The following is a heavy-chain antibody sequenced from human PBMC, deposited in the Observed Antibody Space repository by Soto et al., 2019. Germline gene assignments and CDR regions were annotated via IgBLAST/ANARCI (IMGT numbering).Heavy chain of an antibody. D-gene: IGHD5-18*01. CDR1: GGSISSSSYY. CDR2: IYYSGST. V-gene: IGHV4-39*01. Sequence: QLQLQESGPGLVKPSETLSLTCTVSGGSISSSSYYWGWIRQPPGKGLEWIGSIYYSGSTYYNPSLKSRATISVDTSKNQFSLKLSSVTAADTAVYYCATTNQVDTAMVRDYWGQGTLVTVSS. CDR3: ATTNQVDTAMVRDY. J-gene: IGHJ4*02.